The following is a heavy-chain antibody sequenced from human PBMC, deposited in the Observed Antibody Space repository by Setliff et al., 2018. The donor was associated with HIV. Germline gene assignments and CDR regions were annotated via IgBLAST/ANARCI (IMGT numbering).Heavy chain of an antibody. CDR3: ARQKKSSSWSPNDY. Sequence: KPSETLSLTCTVSGYSISSRYYWGWIRQPPGKGLEWIGSVYHTGSTYYNPSLKSRVTMSVDTSKNQFSLKVKSVTAADTAVYYCARQKKSSSWSPNDYWGQGTLVTVSS. V-gene: IGHV4-38-2*02. CDR2: VYHTGST. CDR1: GYSISSRYY. J-gene: IGHJ4*02. D-gene: IGHD2-2*01.